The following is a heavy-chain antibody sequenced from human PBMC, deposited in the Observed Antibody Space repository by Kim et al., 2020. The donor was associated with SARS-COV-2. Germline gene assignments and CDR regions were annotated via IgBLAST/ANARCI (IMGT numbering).Heavy chain of an antibody. CDR3: TRAIFGATGKDY. V-gene: IGHV3-74*01. CDR1: GFTFRDYW. D-gene: IGHD3-3*01. CDR2: INTDETIT. Sequence: GGSLRLSCAASGFTFRDYWMHWVRQAPGKGLVWVSRINTDETITNYADSVRGRFTISSDNAKSTVYLQMDSLRVDDTAVYYCTRAIFGATGKDYWGQGTLVTVSS. J-gene: IGHJ4*02.